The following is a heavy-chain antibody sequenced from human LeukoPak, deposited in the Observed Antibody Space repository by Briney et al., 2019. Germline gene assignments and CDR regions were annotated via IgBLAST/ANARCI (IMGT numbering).Heavy chain of an antibody. D-gene: IGHD2-2*01. CDR3: AKEPLDRYQRLGYYFDF. CDR2: IRFYGSKE. Sequence: GGSLRLSCEASGFTFSNFGMHWVRQAPGKGLEGVTFIRFYGSKENYADSVKRRFTVSRDTSRNTLYLHMNNLTPEDTAVYYCAKEPLDRYQRLGYYFDFGRQGTLVTVSS. CDR1: GFTFSNFG. V-gene: IGHV3-30*02. J-gene: IGHJ4*02.